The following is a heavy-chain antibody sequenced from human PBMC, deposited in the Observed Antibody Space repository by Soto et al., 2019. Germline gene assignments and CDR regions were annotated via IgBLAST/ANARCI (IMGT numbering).Heavy chain of an antibody. J-gene: IGHJ6*02. V-gene: IGHV4-59*01. Sequence: PSETLSLTCTVAGGSISSYYWNWIRQPPGKGLEWIGYIYYSGTINYNPPLESRVTISVDTSKSQFSLKLSSVTAADTAVYYCARERPITAAGFRRYGMDVWGQGTTVTVSS. CDR3: ARERPITAAGFRRYGMDV. D-gene: IGHD6-13*01. CDR1: GGSISSYY. CDR2: IYYSGTI.